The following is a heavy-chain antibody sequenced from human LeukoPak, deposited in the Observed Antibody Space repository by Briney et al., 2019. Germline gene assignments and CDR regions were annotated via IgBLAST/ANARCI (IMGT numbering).Heavy chain of an antibody. CDR1: GFTFSSYA. CDR3: ARGGDFWSGYKTHEYGLDV. D-gene: IGHD3-3*01. V-gene: IGHV3-30-3*01. CDR2: ISYDGSKK. Sequence: PGRSLRLSCAASGFTFSSYAMHWVRQAPGKGLEWVAVISYDGSKKYRADSVKGRFTISRDNSNKMQYLEMDSLRADDTAVYYCARGGDFWSGYKTHEYGLDVWGQGTTVTVSS. J-gene: IGHJ6*02.